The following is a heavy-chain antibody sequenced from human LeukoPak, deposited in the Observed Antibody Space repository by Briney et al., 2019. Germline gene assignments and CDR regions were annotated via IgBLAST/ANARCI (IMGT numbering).Heavy chain of an antibody. J-gene: IGHJ6*03. CDR2: IYPGDSDT. D-gene: IGHD6-13*01. V-gene: IGHV5-51*01. CDR3: ARGTQYSSSGVKHMDV. CDR1: GYSFTSYW. Sequence: GESLKISCKGSGYSFTSYWIGWVRQMPGKGLEWMGIIYPGDSDTRYSPSFQGQVTISADKSISTAYLQWSSLKASDTAMYYCARGTQYSSSGVKHMDVWGKGTTVTVSS.